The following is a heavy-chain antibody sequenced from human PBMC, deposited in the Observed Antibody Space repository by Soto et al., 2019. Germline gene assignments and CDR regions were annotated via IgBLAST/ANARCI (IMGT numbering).Heavy chain of an antibody. Sequence: SETLSLTCTVSGGSISGYYWSWIRQPPGRGLEWIGYIYYSGSTNYNPSLKSRVTISVDTSKNQFSLMLNSVTAADTAVYYCARHRYYPDWFDPWGQGTLVPVSS. D-gene: IGHD3-10*01. CDR2: IYYSGST. V-gene: IGHV4-59*08. CDR1: GGSISGYY. J-gene: IGHJ5*02. CDR3: ARHRYYPDWFDP.